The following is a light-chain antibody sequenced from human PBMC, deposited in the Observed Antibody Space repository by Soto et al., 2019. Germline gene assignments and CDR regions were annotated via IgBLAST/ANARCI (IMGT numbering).Light chain of an antibody. CDR2: AAS. CDR1: QSVSSN. J-gene: IGKJ5*01. V-gene: IGKV3-15*01. CDR3: QQYNSWPIT. Sequence: EIVMTQSPATLSVSPGERATLSCRASQSVSSNLAWYQQKPGQAPRLLIFAASTRATGIPARFSGSGSGTEFTLTISGLQSEDFAVYYCQQYNSWPITFGQGTRL.